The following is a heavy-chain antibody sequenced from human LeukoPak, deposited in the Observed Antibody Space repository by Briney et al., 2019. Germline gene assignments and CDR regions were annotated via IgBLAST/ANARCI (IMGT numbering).Heavy chain of an antibody. J-gene: IGHJ3*01. CDR1: GFTVSNSY. D-gene: IGHD1-26*01. CDR3: ARGGFHNSGSYWNAFDV. CDR2: IYSGGST. Sequence: GGSLRLSCAASGFTVSNSYMSWVRRAPGKGLEWVSVIYSGGSTYYADSVKGRFTMTGDYFKNTLYLEMNSLRVDDTALYYCARGGFHNSGSYWNAFDVWGQGTMVTVSS. V-gene: IGHV3-66*01.